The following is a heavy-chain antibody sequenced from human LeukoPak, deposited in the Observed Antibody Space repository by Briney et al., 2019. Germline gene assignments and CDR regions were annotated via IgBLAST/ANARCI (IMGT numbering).Heavy chain of an antibody. J-gene: IGHJ3*02. CDR3: ASKWVTYYYNSSAYHYPTDVFDI. CDR2: INPNSGST. V-gene: IGHV1-2*02. D-gene: IGHD3-22*01. Sequence: ASVKVSCKASGYTFTGYYMHWVRQAPGQGLQWMEWINPNSGSTNYAQKFQGRVTMTRDTSISTAYMELSRLRSDDTAVYYCASKWVTYYYNSSAYHYPTDVFDIWGQGTMVTVSS. CDR1: GYTFTGYY.